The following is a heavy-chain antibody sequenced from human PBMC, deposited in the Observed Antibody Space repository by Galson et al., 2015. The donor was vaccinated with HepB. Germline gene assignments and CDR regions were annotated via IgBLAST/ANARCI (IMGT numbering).Heavy chain of an antibody. Sequence: SLRLSCAATGFIFDDYDMSWGRQVPGKGLEWVSGINWNGGDTDYADSVKGRFTISRDNAENSLYLQMNSLRAEDTALYYCARDETTMARGVIHKWYSGYWGQGILVTVSS. CDR2: INWNGGDT. J-gene: IGHJ4*02. V-gene: IGHV3-20*04. CDR1: GFIFDDYD. CDR3: ARDETTMARGVIHKWYSGY. D-gene: IGHD3-10*01.